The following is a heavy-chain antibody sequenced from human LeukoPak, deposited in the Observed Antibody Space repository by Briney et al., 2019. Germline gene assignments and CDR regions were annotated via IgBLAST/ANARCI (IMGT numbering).Heavy chain of an antibody. CDR3: ANLSAEYSWNYPYHLGV. CDR2: FDPEDGET. D-gene: IGHD1-26*01. V-gene: IGHV1-24*01. J-gene: IGHJ6*03. CDR1: GYTLTELS. Sequence: ASVKVSCKVSGYTLTELSMHWVRQAPGKGLEWMGGFDPEDGETIYAQKFQGRVTMTEDTSTDTAYMELSSLRSEDTAVYYCANLSAEYSWNYPYHLGVWGKGTTVTVSS.